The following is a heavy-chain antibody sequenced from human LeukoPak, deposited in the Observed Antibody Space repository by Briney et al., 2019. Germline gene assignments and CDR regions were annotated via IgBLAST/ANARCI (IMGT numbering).Heavy chain of an antibody. J-gene: IGHJ4*02. CDR3: ARTGYSSGWYDRGFDY. D-gene: IGHD6-19*01. CDR1: GGSFSGYY. Sequence: SETLSLTCTVYGGSFSGYYWSWIRQPPGKGLEWIGEINHSGSTNYNPSLKSRVTISVDTSKNQFSLKLSSVTAADTAVYYCARTGYSSGWYDRGFDYWGQGTLVTVSS. V-gene: IGHV4-34*01. CDR2: INHSGST.